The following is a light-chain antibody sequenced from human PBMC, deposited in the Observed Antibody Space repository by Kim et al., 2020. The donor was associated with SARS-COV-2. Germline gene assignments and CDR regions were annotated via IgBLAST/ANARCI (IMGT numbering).Light chain of an antibody. CDR2: DAS. CDR3: QQSSNWPLT. Sequence: SWSPGESATLSCRASQSVSSYLAWYQQKPGQAPRRLIYDASKRATGIPARFSGSGSGTDFTFTISSLEPEDFAVYYCQQSSNWPLTFGGGTKLEI. CDR1: QSVSSY. V-gene: IGKV3-11*01. J-gene: IGKJ4*01.